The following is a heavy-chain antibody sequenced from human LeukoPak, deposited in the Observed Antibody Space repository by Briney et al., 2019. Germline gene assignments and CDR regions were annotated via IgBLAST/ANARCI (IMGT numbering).Heavy chain of an antibody. Sequence: GGSLRLSCAASGFGFSRYWMHWVRQAPGTGLKWVSRIYRDGSTTDYADSVKGRFSISRDNSKNTLYLDMNSLRAADTAVYYCAKNMGRWLVTQTAEYFQNWGQGSLVTVSS. CDR3: AKNMGRWLVTQTAEYFQN. CDR1: GFGFSRYW. J-gene: IGHJ1*01. V-gene: IGHV3-74*01. D-gene: IGHD6-19*01. CDR2: IYRDGSTT.